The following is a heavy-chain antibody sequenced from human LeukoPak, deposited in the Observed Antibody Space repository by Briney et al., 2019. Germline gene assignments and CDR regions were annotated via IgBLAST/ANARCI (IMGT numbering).Heavy chain of an antibody. J-gene: IGHJ4*02. V-gene: IGHV4-30-2*01. CDR2: ISQSGNS. CDR3: ARDQVDYDTPDHFDY. CDR1: GDSLSSSTCN. Sequence: PSETLSLTCKVSGDSLSSSTCNWSWIRQPPGKGLEWIGYISQSGNSYFTPSLKSRATISVDRSKNQFSLTLTSVTAADTAVYYCARDQVDYDTPDHFDYWGKGTLVTVSS. D-gene: IGHD3-22*01.